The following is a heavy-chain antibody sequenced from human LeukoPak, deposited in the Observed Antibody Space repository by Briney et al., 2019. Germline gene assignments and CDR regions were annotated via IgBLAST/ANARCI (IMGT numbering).Heavy chain of an antibody. D-gene: IGHD2-2*02. CDR1: GGSFSGYY. CDR3: AREVGDCSSTSCYNGDAFDI. V-gene: IGHV4-34*01. Sequence: PSETLSLTCAVYGGSFSGYYWSWIRQPPGKGLEWIGEINHSGSTNYNPSLKSRVTISVDTSKTQFSLKLSSVTAADTDVYYCAREVGDCSSTSCYNGDAFDIWGQGTMVTVSS. CDR2: INHSGST. J-gene: IGHJ3*02.